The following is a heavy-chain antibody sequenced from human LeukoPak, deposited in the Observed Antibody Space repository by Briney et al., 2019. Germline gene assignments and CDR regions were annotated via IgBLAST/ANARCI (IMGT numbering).Heavy chain of an antibody. V-gene: IGHV4-34*01. CDR2: IYHCGST. J-gene: IGHJ6*02. CDR3: SISSGWSYYYVLDV. Sequence: KPSETLSLTCAVSGGSFSGSFWTWIRQPQGQGLEWMGEIYHCGSTNYNPSLKSRVTISVDTSKTQISLNLSSVTAADAAVSYCSISSGWSYYYVLDVWGQETTVTVSS. D-gene: IGHD6-19*01. CDR1: GGSFSGSF.